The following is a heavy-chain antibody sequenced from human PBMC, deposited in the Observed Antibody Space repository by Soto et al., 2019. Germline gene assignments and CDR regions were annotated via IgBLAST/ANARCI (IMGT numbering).Heavy chain of an antibody. Sequence: TGGSLRLSCAASGFTFSSYSMNWVRQAPGKGLEWVSSISSSSSYIYYADSVKGRFTISRDNAKNSLYLQMNSLRAEDTAVYYCARATAILTGYYNGDYWGQGTLVTVSS. D-gene: IGHD3-9*01. J-gene: IGHJ4*02. CDR2: ISSSSSYI. V-gene: IGHV3-21*01. CDR3: ARATAILTGYYNGDY. CDR1: GFTFSSYS.